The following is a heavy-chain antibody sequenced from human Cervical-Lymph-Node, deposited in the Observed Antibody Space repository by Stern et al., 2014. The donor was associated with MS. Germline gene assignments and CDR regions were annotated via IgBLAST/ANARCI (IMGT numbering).Heavy chain of an antibody. V-gene: IGHV5-51*01. D-gene: IGHD3-22*01. Sequence: EVQLVQSGAEMKKPGESLKISCKGSGYSFSSYWIAWVRQMPGKGLEWMGIIYPGDSDTRYSPSFQGQVTISADKSIRTAYLQWSSLKASDTAMYYCARFTTGSYYYFDLWGRGTLVTVSS. CDR3: ARFTTGSYYYFDL. J-gene: IGHJ2*01. CDR2: IYPGDSDT. CDR1: GYSFSSYW.